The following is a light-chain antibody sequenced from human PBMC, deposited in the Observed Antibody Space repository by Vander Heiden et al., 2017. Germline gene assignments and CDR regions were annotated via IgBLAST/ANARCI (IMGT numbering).Light chain of an antibody. CDR2: AAS. V-gene: IGKV1-39*01. Sequence: DIQMTQSPSSLSASVGDRVTITCRASQSISSYLNWYQQKPGKAPKLLIYAASSLQSGVPSRFSGSGSGTDFTITISSLQPEDFATYYCQQIYSNPPKLTFGGGTKVEIK. CDR3: QQIYSNPPKLT. J-gene: IGKJ4*01. CDR1: QSISSY.